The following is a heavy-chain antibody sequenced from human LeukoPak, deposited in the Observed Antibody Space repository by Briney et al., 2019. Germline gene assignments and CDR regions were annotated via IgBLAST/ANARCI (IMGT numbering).Heavy chain of an antibody. J-gene: IGHJ5*02. Sequence: ASVKASCKTSGYSFTDYYMHWVRQAPGQGLEWMGWINPNSGGTSSAQKFQGRVTMTRDTSITTVYMEVSWLTSGDTAIYYCARADRLDGGPYLIGPWGQGTLVTVSS. D-gene: IGHD2-21*01. CDR1: GYSFTDYY. V-gene: IGHV1-2*02. CDR3: ARADRLDGGPYLIGP. CDR2: INPNSGGT.